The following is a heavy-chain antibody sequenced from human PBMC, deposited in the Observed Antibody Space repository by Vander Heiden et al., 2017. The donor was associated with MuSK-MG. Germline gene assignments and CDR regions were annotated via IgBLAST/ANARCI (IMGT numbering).Heavy chain of an antibody. Sequence: QVQLVQSGAEVKKPGSSVKVSCKASGGTFSSYAISWVRQAPGQGLEWMGGIIPIFGTANYAQKFQGRVTITADESTSTAYMELSSLRSEDTAVYYCARRRCSGGSCRELYNYFDYWGQGTLVTVSS. CDR1: GGTFSSYA. J-gene: IGHJ4*02. CDR3: ARRRCSGGSCRELYNYFDY. CDR2: IIPIFGTA. D-gene: IGHD2-15*01. V-gene: IGHV1-69*01.